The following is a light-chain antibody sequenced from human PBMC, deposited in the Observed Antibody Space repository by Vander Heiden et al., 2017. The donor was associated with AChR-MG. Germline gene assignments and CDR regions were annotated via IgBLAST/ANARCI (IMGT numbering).Light chain of an antibody. Sequence: QSVLTQPPSVSGPPGQRVTIPCVGTNYNIGAGYGVQWYRHLPGAAPKVLIFRSVDRPSGVPDRFSGSKSGTSASLAITGLQAEDEAVYYCQSYDNGLSGWVFGGGTKVTVL. J-gene: IGLJ3*02. CDR3: QSYDNGLSGWV. CDR2: RSV. V-gene: IGLV1-40*01. CDR1: NYNIGAGYG.